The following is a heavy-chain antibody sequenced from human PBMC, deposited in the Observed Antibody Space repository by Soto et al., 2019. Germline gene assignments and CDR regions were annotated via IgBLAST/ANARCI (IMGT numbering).Heavy chain of an antibody. CDR2: IRSKAYGGTT. CDR1: GFTFGDYA. D-gene: IGHD1-1*01. J-gene: IGHJ6*02. Sequence: PGLSLGLSCTASGFTFGDYAMSWFRQAPGKGLEWVGFIRSKAYGGTTEYAASVKGRFTISRDDSKSIAYLQMNSLKTEDTAVYSFTIDETIDGLGREYYYGLDVWGQGATVSVS. V-gene: IGHV3-49*03. CDR3: TIDETIDGLGREYYYGLDV.